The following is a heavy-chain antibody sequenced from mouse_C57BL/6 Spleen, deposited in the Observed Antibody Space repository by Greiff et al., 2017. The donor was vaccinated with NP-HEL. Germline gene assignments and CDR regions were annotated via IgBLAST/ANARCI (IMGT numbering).Heavy chain of an antibody. V-gene: IGHV1-50*01. CDR3: TRWGDSSEGY. CDR1: GYTFTSYW. CDR2: IDPSDSYT. D-gene: IGHD3-2*02. Sequence: QVQLQQPGAELVKPGASVKLSCKASGYTFTSYWMQWVTQRPGQGLEWIGEIDPSDSYTNYNQKFKGNATLTVDTSSSADYMQLSSLTSENSAVYYCTRWGDSSEGYWGQGTTLTVSS. J-gene: IGHJ2*01.